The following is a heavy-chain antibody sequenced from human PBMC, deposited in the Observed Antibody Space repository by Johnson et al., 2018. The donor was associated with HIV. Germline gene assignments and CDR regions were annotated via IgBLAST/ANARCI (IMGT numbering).Heavy chain of an antibody. CDR1: GFTFSSYA. J-gene: IGHJ3*02. CDR2: ISYDGSNK. Sequence: QVQLVESGGGVVQPGRSLRLSCAASGFTFSSYAMHWVRQARGKGLEWVAVISYDGSNKYYADSVKGRFTFSRDNSKNTLYLQMNSLRAEDTAVYYCARDLETSGWYQGTFDIWGQGTMVTVSS. CDR3: ARDLETSGWYQGTFDI. D-gene: IGHD6-19*01. V-gene: IGHV3-30-3*01.